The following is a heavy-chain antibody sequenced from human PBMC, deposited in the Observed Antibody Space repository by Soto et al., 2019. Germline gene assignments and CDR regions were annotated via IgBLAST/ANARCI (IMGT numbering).Heavy chain of an antibody. CDR1: GFSLSSTRVA. CDR2: IYWDDDK. D-gene: IGHD6-19*01. V-gene: IGHV2-5*02. Sequence: QITLKESGPTLVKPTQTLTLTCTFSGFSLSSTRVAVGWIRQPPGKALEWLALIYWDDDKRYSPFLKSRLTITKHTAKDPLVLTMTTMDPVDTATYYRGHSVVAGLGYYFDYWGQGTQVTVSS. CDR3: GHSVVAGLGYYFDY. J-gene: IGHJ4*02.